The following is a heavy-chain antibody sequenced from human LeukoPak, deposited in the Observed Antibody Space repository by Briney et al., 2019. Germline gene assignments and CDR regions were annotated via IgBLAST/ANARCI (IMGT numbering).Heavy chain of an antibody. CDR2: INHSGST. Sequence: PSETLSLTCAVYGGSFSGYYWSWIRQPPGKGLEWIGEINHSGSTNYNPSLKSRVTISVDTSKNQFSLKLSSETAADTAVYYCARLAYGDYRIDYWGQGTLVTVSS. D-gene: IGHD4-17*01. CDR3: ARLAYGDYRIDY. V-gene: IGHV4-34*01. CDR1: GGSFSGYY. J-gene: IGHJ4*02.